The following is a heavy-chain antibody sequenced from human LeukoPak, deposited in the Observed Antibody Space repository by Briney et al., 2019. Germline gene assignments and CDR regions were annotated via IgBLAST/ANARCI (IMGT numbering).Heavy chain of an antibody. Sequence: GGSLRLSCAASGFTFSSYSMNWVRQAPGKGLEWVSAISGSGGSTYYADSVKGRFTISRDNPKNTLYLQMSSLRAEDTAVYYCARVLTGSWDWFDPWGQGTLVTVSS. J-gene: IGHJ5*02. CDR2: ISGSGGST. CDR3: ARVLTGSWDWFDP. CDR1: GFTFSSYS. V-gene: IGHV3-23*01. D-gene: IGHD2-8*02.